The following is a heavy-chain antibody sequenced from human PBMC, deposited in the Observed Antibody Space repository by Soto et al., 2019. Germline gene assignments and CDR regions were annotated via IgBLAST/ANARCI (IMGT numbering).Heavy chain of an antibody. CDR3: AKRQSGNFGPFDS. CDR2: ISGSGANT. J-gene: IGHJ4*02. Sequence: EVQLLESGGGLIQPGGSLRLSCAASGFSISSDAMSWVHQAPGKGLEWVSGISGSGANTNYADSVKGRFAISIDNSKNTLYLQMSSLRAEDTAVYYCAKRQSGNFGPFDSWGQGTLVTVSS. D-gene: IGHD2-21*02. CDR1: GFSISSDA. V-gene: IGHV3-23*01.